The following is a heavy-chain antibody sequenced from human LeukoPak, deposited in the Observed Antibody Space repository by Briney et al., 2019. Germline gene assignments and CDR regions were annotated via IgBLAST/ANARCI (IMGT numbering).Heavy chain of an antibody. V-gene: IGHV3-7*01. CDR3: ARDPRYYDILTGYYYYYGMDV. J-gene: IGHJ6*02. CDR1: GFTFSSYW. Sequence: GGSLRLSCAASGFTFSSYWMSWVRQAPGKGLEWAANIKQDGSEKYYVDSVKGRFTISRDNAKNSLYLQMNSLRAEDTAVYYCARDPRYYDILTGYYYYYGMDVWGQGTTVTVSS. D-gene: IGHD3-9*01. CDR2: IKQDGSEK.